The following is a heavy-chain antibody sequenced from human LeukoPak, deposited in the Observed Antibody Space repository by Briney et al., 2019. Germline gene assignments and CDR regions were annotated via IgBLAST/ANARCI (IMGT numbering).Heavy chain of an antibody. D-gene: IGHD3-3*01. J-gene: IGHJ4*02. CDR1: GGPISSYY. Sequence: SETLSLTCTVSGGPISSYYWSWIRQPAGKGLEWIGRIYTSGSTNYNPSLMSRVTMSVDTSKNQFSLKLSSVTAADTAVYYCAREASLTYYDFWSGYYSGGGYFDYWGQGTLVTVSS. CDR2: IYTSGST. V-gene: IGHV4-4*07. CDR3: AREASLTYYDFWSGYYSGGGYFDY.